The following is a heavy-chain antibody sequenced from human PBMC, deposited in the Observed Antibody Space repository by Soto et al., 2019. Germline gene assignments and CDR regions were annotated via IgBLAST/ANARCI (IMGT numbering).Heavy chain of an antibody. V-gene: IGHV3-53*01. D-gene: IGHD3-3*01. Sequence: EVQLVESGGGLIQPGGSLRLSCAASGFTVSSNYMSWVRQAPGKGLEWVSVLYSGGSTYYADSVKDRFTISRDNSKNTLYLQMNGLRAEDTAVYYCARGGSRRLQLLYVFDSWGQGTLVTVSA. J-gene: IGHJ4*02. CDR3: ARGGSRRLQLLYVFDS. CDR2: LYSGGST. CDR1: GFTVSSNY.